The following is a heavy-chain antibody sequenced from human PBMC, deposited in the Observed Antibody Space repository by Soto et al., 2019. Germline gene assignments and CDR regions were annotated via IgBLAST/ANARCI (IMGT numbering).Heavy chain of an antibody. J-gene: IGHJ5*01. V-gene: IGHV1-46*01. CDR3: ATAAYSTSWYDF. CDR2: INPSGGST. Sequence: QVQLVQSGAEVKTPGASVKLSCKSSEYTFTDYYIHWVRQAPGQGLEWMGLINPSGGSTSYAQKYQGRVTMTRDTSTSTVYMELSSLRCEDMAVYYCATAAYSTSWYDFWGQGPLVTLSS. CDR1: EYTFTDYY. D-gene: IGHD6-13*01.